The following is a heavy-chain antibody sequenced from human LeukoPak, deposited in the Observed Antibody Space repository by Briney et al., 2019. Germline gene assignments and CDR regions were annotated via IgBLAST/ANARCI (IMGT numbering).Heavy chain of an antibody. CDR3: ARQGGITMIVVVIQDAFDI. J-gene: IGHJ3*02. CDR2: IYYSGTT. Sequence: SETLSLTCTVSGGSISSYYWSWIRQPPGKGLEWIGYIYYSGTTYYNPSLKGRVTISVDTSKNQFSLKLSSVTAADTAVYYCARQGGITMIVVVIQDAFDIWGQGTMVTVSS. D-gene: IGHD3-22*01. V-gene: IGHV4-59*08. CDR1: GGSISSYY.